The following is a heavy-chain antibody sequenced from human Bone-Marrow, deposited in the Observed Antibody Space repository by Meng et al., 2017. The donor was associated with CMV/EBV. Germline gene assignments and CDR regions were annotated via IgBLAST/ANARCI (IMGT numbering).Heavy chain of an antibody. D-gene: IGHD3-3*01. Sequence: SETLSLTCAVYGGSFSGYYWSWIRQPPGKGLEWIGSIYYSGSNYYNPSLKSRVTISVDTSKNQFSLKLSSVTAADTAVYYCARDFWSGYYDYYYYGMDVWGQGTTVTVSS. CDR1: GGSFSGYY. CDR3: ARDFWSGYYDYYYYGMDV. V-gene: IGHV4-34*01. CDR2: IYYSGSN. J-gene: IGHJ6*02.